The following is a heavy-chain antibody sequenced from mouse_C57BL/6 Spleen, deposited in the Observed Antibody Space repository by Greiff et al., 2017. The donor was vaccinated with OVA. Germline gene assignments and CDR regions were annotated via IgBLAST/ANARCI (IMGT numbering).Heavy chain of an antibody. CDR1: GYTFTDYY. Sequence: QVQLKESGPELVKPGASVKISCKASGYTFTDYYINWVKQRPGQGLEWIGWIYPGSGNTKYNEKFKGKATLTVDTSSSTAYMQLSSLTSEDSAVYFCARSRAYYYGSSYGDYAMDYWGQGTSVTVSS. CDR3: ARSRAYYYGSSYGDYAMDY. V-gene: IGHV1-84*01. CDR2: IYPGSGNT. D-gene: IGHD1-1*01. J-gene: IGHJ4*01.